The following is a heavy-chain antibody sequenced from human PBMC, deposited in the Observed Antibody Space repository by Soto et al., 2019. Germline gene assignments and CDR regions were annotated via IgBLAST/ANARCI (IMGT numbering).Heavy chain of an antibody. J-gene: IGHJ3*02. CDR2: INPATGAA. CDR1: GYPVTAYY. Sequence: QLHLVQSGAVVKKPGASVTVSCSASGYPVTAYYMHWVRQAPGRGLEWMGGINPATGAAKYKQTFQGRVTLAKDTSPSNVFMDMGGLTSADTAVFYCARGGGVGVAVSAAFDMCGQGTLVTVSS. D-gene: IGHD3-3*01. V-gene: IGHV1-2*02. CDR3: ARGGGVGVAVSAAFDM.